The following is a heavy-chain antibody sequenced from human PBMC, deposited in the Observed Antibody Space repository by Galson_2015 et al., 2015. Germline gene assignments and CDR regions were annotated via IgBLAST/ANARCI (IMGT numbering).Heavy chain of an antibody. CDR1: GYSFTSYW. D-gene: IGHD3-22*01. CDR2: IYPGDSDT. Sequence: QSGAEVKKPGESLKISCKGSGYSFTSYWIGWARQMPGKGLEWMGIIYPGDSDTRYSPSFQGQVTISADKSISTAYLQWSSLKASDTAMYYCARHSFYYDSSGYYYYMDVWGKGTTVTVSS. CDR3: ARHSFYYDSSGYYYYMDV. J-gene: IGHJ6*03. V-gene: IGHV5-51*01.